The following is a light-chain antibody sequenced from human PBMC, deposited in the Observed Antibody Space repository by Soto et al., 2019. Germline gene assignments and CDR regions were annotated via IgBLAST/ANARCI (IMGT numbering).Light chain of an antibody. V-gene: IGKV1-5*01. CDR3: QQYSTFPRT. Sequence: DIQMTQSPSTLSSSFGDRVVITCRASQSISKWLAWYQQKPGKAPEFLIYDASTLESGVPSRFSVSGSGTEFTLTISRLKTEDFATFYCQQYSTFPRTFGQGTKVDI. CDR2: DAS. J-gene: IGKJ1*01. CDR1: QSISKW.